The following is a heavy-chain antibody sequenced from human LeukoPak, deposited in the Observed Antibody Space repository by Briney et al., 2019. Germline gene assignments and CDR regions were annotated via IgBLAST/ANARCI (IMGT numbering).Heavy chain of an antibody. Sequence: SVKVSCKASGGTFSSYAISWVRQAPGQGLEWMGGIIPIFGTANYAQRFQGRVTITADESTSTAYMELSSLRSEDTAVYYCARDPGIAVAGMILYYFDYWGQGTLVTVSS. CDR2: IIPIFGTA. CDR1: GGTFSSYA. J-gene: IGHJ4*02. D-gene: IGHD6-13*01. CDR3: ARDPGIAVAGMILYYFDY. V-gene: IGHV1-69*01.